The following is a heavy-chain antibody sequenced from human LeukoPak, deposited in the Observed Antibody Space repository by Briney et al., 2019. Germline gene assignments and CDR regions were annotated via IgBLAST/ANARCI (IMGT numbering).Heavy chain of an antibody. J-gene: IGHJ4*02. CDR2: MNPNSGNT. CDR3: ARTSSGYYLFDY. V-gene: IGHV1-8*03. Sequence: ASVKVSCKASGYTFTSYDINWVRQATGQGLEWMGWMNPNSGNTGYAQKFQGRVTITRNTSISTAYMELSSLRSEDTAVYYCARTSSGYYLFDYWGQGTLVTVSS. D-gene: IGHD3-22*01. CDR1: GYTFTSYD.